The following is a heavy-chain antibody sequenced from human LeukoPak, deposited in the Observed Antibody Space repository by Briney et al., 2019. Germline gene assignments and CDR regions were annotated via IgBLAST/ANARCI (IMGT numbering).Heavy chain of an antibody. V-gene: IGHV3-21*04. CDR2: ISSSSSYI. CDR3: AKGDFYGSGRDYYYYMDV. J-gene: IGHJ6*03. Sequence: PGGSLRLSCAASGFTFSSYSMNWVRQAPGKGLEWVSSISSSSSYIYYADSVKGRFTISRDNAKNSLYLQMNSLRAEDTAVYNCAKGDFYGSGRDYYYYMDVWGKGTTVTISS. D-gene: IGHD3-10*01. CDR1: GFTFSSYS.